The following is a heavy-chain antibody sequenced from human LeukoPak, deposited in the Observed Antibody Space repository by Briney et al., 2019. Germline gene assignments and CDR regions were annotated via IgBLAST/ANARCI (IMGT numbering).Heavy chain of an antibody. D-gene: IGHD5-24*01. Sequence: PSETLSLTCAVYGGSFSGYYWSWIRQPPGKGLEWIGEINHSGSTNYNPSLKSRVTISVDRSKNQFSLKLSSVTAADTAVYYCARGDVEMATIKASPLGYFQHWGQGTLVTVSS. CDR2: INHSGST. CDR1: GGSFSGYY. J-gene: IGHJ1*01. V-gene: IGHV4-34*01. CDR3: ARGDVEMATIKASPLGYFQH.